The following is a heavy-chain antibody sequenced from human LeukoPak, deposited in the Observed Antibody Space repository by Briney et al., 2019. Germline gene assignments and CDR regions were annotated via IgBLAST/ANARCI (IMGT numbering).Heavy chain of an antibody. Sequence: RPGGSLRLSCAASGFTFDDYGMSWVRHAPGKGLEWVSGINWNGGSTVYADSVKGRFTISRDNAKNSLYLQMNSLRAEDTALYYCAREHCSGGSCRDDYWGQGTLVTVSS. J-gene: IGHJ4*02. CDR2: INWNGGST. V-gene: IGHV3-20*04. CDR3: AREHCSGGSCRDDY. D-gene: IGHD2-15*01. CDR1: GFTFDDYG.